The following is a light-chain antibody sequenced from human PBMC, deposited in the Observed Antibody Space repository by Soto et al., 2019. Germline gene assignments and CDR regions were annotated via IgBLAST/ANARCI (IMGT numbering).Light chain of an antibody. J-gene: IGKJ5*01. CDR2: DAS. CDR1: QSIGRG. CDR3: THSNSYPIT. V-gene: IGKV1-5*01. Sequence: DIQMTQSPSTLSASVGDRVTITCRASQSIGRGVTWYQQKQGKGPKLLIYDASSLKSGVPSRFSGSGSGTECTLTIRSLQPDDCATDYCTHSNSYPITFGQGTRLE.